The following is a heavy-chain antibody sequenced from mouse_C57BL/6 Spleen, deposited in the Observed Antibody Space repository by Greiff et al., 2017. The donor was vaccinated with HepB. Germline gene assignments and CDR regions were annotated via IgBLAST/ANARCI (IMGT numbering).Heavy chain of an antibody. Sequence: EVHLVESGGGLVKPGGSLKLSCAASGFTFSDYGMHWVCQAPEKGLEWVAYISSGSSTIYYADTVKGRFTISRDNAKNTLFLQMTSLRSEDTAMYYCARGSAWFAYWGQGTLVTVSA. D-gene: IGHD3-2*02. CDR1: GFTFSDYG. J-gene: IGHJ3*01. CDR2: ISSGSSTI. V-gene: IGHV5-17*01. CDR3: ARGSAWFAY.